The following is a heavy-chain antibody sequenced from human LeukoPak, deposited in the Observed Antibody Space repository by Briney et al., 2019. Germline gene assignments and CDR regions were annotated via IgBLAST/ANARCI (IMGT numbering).Heavy chain of an antibody. Sequence: AGGSLRLSCAASGFTFSGYSMNWVRQAPGKGLEWVSSISSSSSYIYYADSVKGRFTISRDNAKNSLYLQMNSLRAEDTAVYYCASLEYSSDHPRDFHHWGQGTLVTVSS. CDR3: ASLEYSSDHPRDFHH. D-gene: IGHD5-18*01. CDR1: GFTFSGYS. CDR2: ISSSSSYI. V-gene: IGHV3-21*01. J-gene: IGHJ1*01.